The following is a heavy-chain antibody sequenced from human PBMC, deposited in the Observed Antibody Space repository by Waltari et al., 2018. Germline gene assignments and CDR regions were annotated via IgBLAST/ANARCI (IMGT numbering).Heavy chain of an antibody. Sequence: QVQLVQSGAEVKQPGASVKVSCKASGYTFTSYDINWVRQATGQGREWMGWMKPNRGNTGYAQKGQGRFTMTRNTSISTAYMELSSLRSEDTAVYYCARGWNDYGEVYYYYGMDVWGQGTTVTGSS. J-gene: IGHJ6*02. V-gene: IGHV1-8*02. CDR3: ARGWNDYGEVYYYYGMDV. D-gene: IGHD4-17*01. CDR2: MKPNRGNT. CDR1: GYTFTSYD.